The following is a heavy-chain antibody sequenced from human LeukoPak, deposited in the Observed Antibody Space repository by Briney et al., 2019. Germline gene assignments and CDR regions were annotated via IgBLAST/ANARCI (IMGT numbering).Heavy chain of an antibody. CDR1: GFTFSEYY. Sequence: AGGSLRLSCAASGFTFSEYYMSWIRQAPGKGLEWVSYISSSGSTIYYADSVKGRFTISRDNAKNSLYLQMNSLRAEDTAVYYCARDKSPNYYYYGMDVWGQGTTVTVSS. CDR2: ISSSGSTI. V-gene: IGHV3-11*01. CDR3: ARDKSPNYYYYGMDV. J-gene: IGHJ6*02.